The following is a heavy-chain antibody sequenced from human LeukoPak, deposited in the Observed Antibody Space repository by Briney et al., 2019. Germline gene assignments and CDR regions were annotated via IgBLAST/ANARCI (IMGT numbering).Heavy chain of an antibody. V-gene: IGHV1-69*04. D-gene: IGHD2-21*02. J-gene: IGHJ5*02. CDR2: IIPILGIA. CDR1: GGTFSSYA. Sequence: SVKVSCKASGGTFSSYAISWVRQAPGQGLEWMGRIIPILGIANYAQKFQGRVTITADKSTSTAYMELSSLRSEDTTVYYCARDCGGDCYHPNGFDPWGQGTLVTVSS. CDR3: ARDCGGDCYHPNGFDP.